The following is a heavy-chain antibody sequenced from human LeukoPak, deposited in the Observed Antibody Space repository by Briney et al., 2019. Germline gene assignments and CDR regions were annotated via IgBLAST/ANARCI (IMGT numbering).Heavy chain of an antibody. Sequence: SETLSLTCAVSDVPISTYYWNWIRQPAGKGLEWIGRIYTSGTTNYSPSLKSRITMSVGTSKNQFSLNLSSVTAADTAVYYCARARSPNIAVAGACFDYWGQGILVTVSS. CDR1: DVPISTYY. CDR2: IYTSGTT. CDR3: ARARSPNIAVAGACFDY. D-gene: IGHD6-19*01. J-gene: IGHJ4*02. V-gene: IGHV4-4*07.